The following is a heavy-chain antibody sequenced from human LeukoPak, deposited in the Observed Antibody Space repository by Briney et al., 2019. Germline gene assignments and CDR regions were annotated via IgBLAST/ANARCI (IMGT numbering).Heavy chain of an antibody. Sequence: GGSLRLSCAASGFTFSSYAMSWVRQAPGKGLEWVSAISGSGGSTYYADSVKGRFTISRDNSKNTLYLQMNSLRAEDTAVYYCARARLAPYYYYMDVWGKGTTVTVSS. CDR3: ARARLAPYYYYMDV. D-gene: IGHD3-9*01. CDR1: GFTFSSYA. V-gene: IGHV3-23*01. J-gene: IGHJ6*03. CDR2: ISGSGGST.